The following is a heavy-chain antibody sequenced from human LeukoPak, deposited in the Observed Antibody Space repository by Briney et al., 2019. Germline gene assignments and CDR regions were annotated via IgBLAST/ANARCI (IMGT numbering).Heavy chain of an antibody. CDR3: ARGLGYCSTTSCERGDY. D-gene: IGHD2-2*01. Sequence: GASVKVSCKASGYTFTNYGISWVRQAPGQWLEWMGWISAYNGNTKYAQKLQGRVTMTTDTSTSTAYMELSSLRSEDTAVYYCARGLGYCSTTSCERGDYWGQGTLVTVSS. CDR1: GYTFTNYG. V-gene: IGHV1-18*01. J-gene: IGHJ4*02. CDR2: ISAYNGNT.